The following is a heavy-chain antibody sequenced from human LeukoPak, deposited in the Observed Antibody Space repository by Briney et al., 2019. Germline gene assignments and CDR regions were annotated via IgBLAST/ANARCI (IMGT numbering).Heavy chain of an antibody. J-gene: IGHJ5*02. CDR2: IYYSGST. CDR3: ARHGGRWFGEYFDH. D-gene: IGHD3-10*01. CDR1: GGSISSSSYY. V-gene: IGHV4-39*01. Sequence: PSETLSLTCTVSGGSISSSSYYWGWIRQPPGKGLEWIGSIYYSGSTYYNPSLKSRVTISVDTSKNQFSLKLSSVTAADTAVYYCARHGGRWFGEYFDHWGQGTLVTVSS.